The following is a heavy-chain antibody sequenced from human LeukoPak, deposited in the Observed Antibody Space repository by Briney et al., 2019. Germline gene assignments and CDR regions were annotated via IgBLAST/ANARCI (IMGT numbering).Heavy chain of an antibody. Sequence: PGGSLRLSCVVSGFSFSDSYMTWIRQTPGKGLEWLAYISGSGSDIYYADSVKGRFTISRDNAKNSLYLQMNSLRAEDTAVYYCARDHKGYSYGYRRGYSDYYYMDVWGKGTTVTVSS. J-gene: IGHJ6*03. CDR1: GFSFSDSY. CDR2: ISGSGSDI. CDR3: ARDHKGYSYGYRRGYSDYYYMDV. D-gene: IGHD5-18*01. V-gene: IGHV3-11*01.